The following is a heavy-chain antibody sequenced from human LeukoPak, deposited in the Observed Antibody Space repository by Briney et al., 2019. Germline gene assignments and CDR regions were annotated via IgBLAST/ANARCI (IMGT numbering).Heavy chain of an antibody. CDR3: AKGSVAVAGSDFDY. Sequence: GGSLRLSCAASGFTFSSYAMSWVRQAPGKGLEWVSAIGGSGGSTYYADSVKGRFTISRDSSKNTLYLQMNSLRAEDTAVYYCAKGSVAVAGSDFDYWGQGTLVTVSS. D-gene: IGHD6-19*01. J-gene: IGHJ4*02. V-gene: IGHV3-23*01. CDR1: GFTFSSYA. CDR2: IGGSGGST.